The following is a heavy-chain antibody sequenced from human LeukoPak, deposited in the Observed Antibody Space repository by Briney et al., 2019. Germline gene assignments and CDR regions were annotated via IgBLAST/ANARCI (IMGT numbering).Heavy chain of an antibody. CDR3: AKDLIAVAGWNWFDP. V-gene: IGHV3-23*01. CDR2: ISGSGGST. D-gene: IGHD6-19*01. Sequence: GGSLRLSCAASGFTFSSYAMSWVRQAPGKGLEWVSGISGSGGSTYYADSVEGRFTISRDNSKNTLYLQMNSLRAEDTAVYYCAKDLIAVAGWNWFDPWGQGTLVTVSS. J-gene: IGHJ5*02. CDR1: GFTFSSYA.